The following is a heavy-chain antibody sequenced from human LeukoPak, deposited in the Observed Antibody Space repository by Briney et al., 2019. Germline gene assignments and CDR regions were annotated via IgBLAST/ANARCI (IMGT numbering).Heavy chain of an antibody. V-gene: IGHV3-74*03. Sequence: GGSLRLSCSASGFSFSNHWIHWVRQAPGKGLVLVSRIDEGGSNAMYADSVKGRFSISRNNAKNTVNLQMNSLRAEDTGVYYCIRDEALWRLDYWGQGTLVTVSS. CDR3: IRDEALWRLDY. CDR1: GFSFSNHW. CDR2: IDEGGSNA. J-gene: IGHJ4*02. D-gene: IGHD2-21*01.